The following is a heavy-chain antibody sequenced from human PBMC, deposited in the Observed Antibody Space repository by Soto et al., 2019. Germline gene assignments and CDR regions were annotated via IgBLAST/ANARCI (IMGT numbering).Heavy chain of an antibody. CDR3: ARASRNYFAY. CDR1: GGSISDYY. V-gene: IGHV4-59*01. J-gene: IGHJ4*02. Sequence: QVQLQESGPGLVKPSETLSLTCTVSGGSISDYYWSWIRQSPGKGLEWIGYIYHSGSTYYNPSLKSRVTISLDASKTQFSLKLSSLTTADTAVYYCARASRNYFAYWGQGALVTVSS. CDR2: IYHSGST.